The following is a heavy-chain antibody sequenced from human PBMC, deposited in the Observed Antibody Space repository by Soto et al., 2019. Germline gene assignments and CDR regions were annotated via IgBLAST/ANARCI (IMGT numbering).Heavy chain of an antibody. CDR1: GYTFTSYG. Sequence: GASVKVSCKASGYTFTSYGISWVRQAPGQGLEWMGWISAYNGNTNYAQKLQGRVTMTTDTSTSTAYMELRSLRSDDTAVYYCARDASFVVGSGMAWFDSWGQGTLVTVSS. D-gene: IGHD6-19*01. CDR2: ISAYNGNT. J-gene: IGHJ5*01. CDR3: ARDASFVVGSGMAWFDS. V-gene: IGHV1-18*01.